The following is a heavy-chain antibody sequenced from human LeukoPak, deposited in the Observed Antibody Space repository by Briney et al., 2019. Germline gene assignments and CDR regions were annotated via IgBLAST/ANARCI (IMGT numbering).Heavy chain of an antibody. Sequence: PGGSLRLSCAASGVTVSTNYMSWVRQPPGKGLEWIGEIYHSGSTNYNPSLKSRVTISLDTSRNQFSLKLNSVAAADTAVYYCAKSNGYGLVDIWGQGTMVTVSS. CDR2: IYHSGST. D-gene: IGHD3-10*01. CDR1: GVTVSTNY. CDR3: AKSNGYGLVDI. J-gene: IGHJ3*02. V-gene: IGHV4-4*02.